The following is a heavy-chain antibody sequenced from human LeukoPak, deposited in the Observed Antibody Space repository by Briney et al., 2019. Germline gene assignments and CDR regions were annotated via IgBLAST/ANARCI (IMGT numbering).Heavy chain of an antibody. CDR2: IYYSGST. V-gene: IGHV4-30-4*01. Sequence: PSETLSLTCTVSGGSISSGDYYWSWIRLPPGKGLEWIGYIYYSGSTYYNPSLKSRVTISVDTSKNQFSLKLSSVTAADTAVYYCARDKGGHDAFDIWGQGTMVTVSS. D-gene: IGHD1-26*01. CDR3: ARDKGGHDAFDI. J-gene: IGHJ3*02. CDR1: GGSISSGDYY.